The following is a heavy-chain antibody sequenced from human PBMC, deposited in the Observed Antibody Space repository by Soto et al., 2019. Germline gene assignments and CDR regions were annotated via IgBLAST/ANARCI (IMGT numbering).Heavy chain of an antibody. CDR3: AALWFGDTLNWFDP. CDR2: IYWNDDK. V-gene: IGHV2-5*01. CDR1: GFSLSTSGVG. D-gene: IGHD3-10*01. J-gene: IGHJ5*02. Sequence: SGPTLVNPTQTLTLTCTFSGFSLSTSGVGVGWIRQPPGKALEWLALIYWNDDKRYSPSLKSRLTITKDTSKNQVVLTMTNMDPVDTATYYCAALWFGDTLNWFDPWGQGTLVTVSS.